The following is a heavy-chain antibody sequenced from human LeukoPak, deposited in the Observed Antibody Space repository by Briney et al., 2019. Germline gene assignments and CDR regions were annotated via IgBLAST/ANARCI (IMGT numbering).Heavy chain of an antibody. CDR1: GGSFSGYY. CDR2: INHSGST. CDR3: ARHDYVWGSYRPSHFDY. V-gene: IGHV4-34*01. Sequence: SETLSLTCAVYGGSFSGYYRSWIRQPPGKGLEWIGEINHSGSTNYNPSLKSRVTISVDTSKNQFSLKLSSVTAADTAVYYCARHDYVWGSYRPSHFDYWGQGTLVTVSS. J-gene: IGHJ4*02. D-gene: IGHD3-16*02.